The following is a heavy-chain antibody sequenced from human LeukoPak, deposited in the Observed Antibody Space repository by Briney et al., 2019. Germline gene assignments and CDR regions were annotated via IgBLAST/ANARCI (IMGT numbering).Heavy chain of an antibody. CDR3: AKDGVLITILRAPYYFDY. D-gene: IGHD3-10*01. J-gene: IGHJ4*02. CDR1: GFTFSNYA. Sequence: PGGSLRLSCAASGFTFSNYAMSWVRQAPGKGLEWVSAISGSGGSTSYADSVKGRFTISRDNSKNTLYLQMNSLRAEDTAVYYCAKDGVLITILRAPYYFDYWGQGTLVTVSS. CDR2: ISGSGGST. V-gene: IGHV3-23*01.